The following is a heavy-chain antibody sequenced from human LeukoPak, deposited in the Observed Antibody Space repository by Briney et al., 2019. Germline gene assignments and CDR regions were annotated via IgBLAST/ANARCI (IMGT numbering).Heavy chain of an antibody. V-gene: IGHV3-74*01. CDR2: IRGDGSDA. J-gene: IGHJ4*02. Sequence: PGGSLRLSCAASGFTFSSYAMTWVRQAPGKGLVWVSRIRGDGSDARYAESVKGRFTISRDNAKNTLYLQMNSLRDEDTAVYYCARDWFHAIDYWGQGTLVTVSS. CDR1: GFTFSSYA. CDR3: ARDWFHAIDY. D-gene: IGHD2/OR15-2a*01.